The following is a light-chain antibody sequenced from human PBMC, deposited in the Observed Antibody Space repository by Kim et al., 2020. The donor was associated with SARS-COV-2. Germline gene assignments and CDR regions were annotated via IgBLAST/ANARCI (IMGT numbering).Light chain of an antibody. Sequence: SYELTQPPSVSVAPGKTDRITCGGSNIGSNSVHWYRQKPGQAPVLVMYYDSDRPSGIPERFSASKSGSTATLTISRVEAGDEADYYCQVWDRSSDHWVFGGGTQLTVL. CDR1: NIGSNS. CDR3: QVWDRSSDHWV. CDR2: YDS. V-gene: IGLV3-21*04. J-gene: IGLJ3*02.